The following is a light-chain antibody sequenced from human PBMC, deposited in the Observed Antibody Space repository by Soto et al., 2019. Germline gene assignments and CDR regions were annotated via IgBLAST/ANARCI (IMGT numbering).Light chain of an antibody. CDR2: GAS. J-gene: IGKJ4*01. Sequence: MVMTHSPATLSVSPLQGATLSGRASQSVSSNLAWYQQKPGQAPRLLIYGASTRATGIPARFSGRGSGTEFTLTISSLQSEDFAVYYCQQYIRWPLTFGGGTKV. CDR1: QSVSSN. CDR3: QQYIRWPLT. V-gene: IGKV3-15*01.